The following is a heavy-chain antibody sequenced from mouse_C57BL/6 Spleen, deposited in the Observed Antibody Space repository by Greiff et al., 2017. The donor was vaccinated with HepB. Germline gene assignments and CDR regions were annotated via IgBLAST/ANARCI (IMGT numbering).Heavy chain of an antibody. CDR2: ISSGGDYI. D-gene: IGHD1-1*01. J-gene: IGHJ3*01. V-gene: IGHV5-9-1*02. Sequence: EVQGVESGEGLVKPGGSLKLSCAASGFTFSSYAMSWVRQTPEKRLEWVAYISSGGDYIYYADTVKGRFTISRDNARNTLYLQMSSLKSEDTAMYYCTRDRDGSSYLAWVAYWGQGTLVTVAA. CDR3: TRDRDGSSYLAWVAY. CDR1: GFTFSSYA.